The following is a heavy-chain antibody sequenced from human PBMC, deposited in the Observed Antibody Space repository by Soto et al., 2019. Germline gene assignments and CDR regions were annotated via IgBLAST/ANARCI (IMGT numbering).Heavy chain of an antibody. V-gene: IGHV1-2*04. CDR3: ARGPPIYSDSSGYYSYFDY. CDR1: GYTFTGYY. J-gene: IGHJ4*02. Sequence: ASVKVSCKASGYTFTGYYMHWVRQAPGQGLEWMGWINPNSGGTNYAQKFQGWVTMTRDTSISTAYMELSRLRSDDTAVYYCARGPPIYSDSSGYYSYFDYWGQGTLVTVSS. D-gene: IGHD3-22*01. CDR2: INPNSGGT.